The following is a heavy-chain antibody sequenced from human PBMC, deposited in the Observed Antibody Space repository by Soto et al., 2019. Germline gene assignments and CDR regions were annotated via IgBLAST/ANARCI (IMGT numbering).Heavy chain of an antibody. J-gene: IGHJ6*02. V-gene: IGHV1-18*01. D-gene: IGHD3-16*01. CDR2: ISAYNGNT. CDR1: GYTFTSYG. Sequence: ASVKVSCKASGYTFTSYGISWVRQAPGQGLEWMGWISAYNGNTNYAQNLQGRVTLTTDISTSTAYMELRSLRSNDTAVYYCAMVDVYVTPSPQDVWGQGTTVTVSS. CDR3: AMVDVYVTPSPQDV.